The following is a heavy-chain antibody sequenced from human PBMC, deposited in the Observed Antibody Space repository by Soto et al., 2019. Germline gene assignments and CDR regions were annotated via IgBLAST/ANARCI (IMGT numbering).Heavy chain of an antibody. J-gene: IGHJ4*02. Sequence: QVRLVESGGGVVQPGGSLRLSCATSGFAFSSYGMHWVRQAPGKGLEWVAVVRFDAINKYYADSVKGRFTISRDNSKSMVYLQMNSLRPDDTAVYYCAKLPNCGGDCYFDYWGQGTLVTVSS. CDR2: VRFDAINK. CDR1: GFAFSSYG. CDR3: AKLPNCGGDCYFDY. V-gene: IGHV3-30*02. D-gene: IGHD2-21*02.